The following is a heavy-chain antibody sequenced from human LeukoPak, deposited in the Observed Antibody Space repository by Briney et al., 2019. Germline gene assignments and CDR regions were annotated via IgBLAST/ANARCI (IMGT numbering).Heavy chain of an antibody. Sequence: GESLKISCKGSGCSFTSYWISWVRQMPGKGLEWMGRIDPSDSYTNYSPSFQGHVTISADKSISTAYLQWSSLKASDTAMYYCARRAGVGPNFDYWGQGTLVTVSS. CDR3: ARRAGVGPNFDY. D-gene: IGHD1-26*01. J-gene: IGHJ4*02. V-gene: IGHV5-10-1*01. CDR2: IDPSDSYT. CDR1: GCSFTSYW.